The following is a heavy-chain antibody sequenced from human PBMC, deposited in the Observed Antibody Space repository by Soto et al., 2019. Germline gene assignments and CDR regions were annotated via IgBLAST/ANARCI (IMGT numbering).Heavy chain of an antibody. Sequence: EVQLAESGGGMVQPGGSLGLSCVASGFTFSSYDMHWVRQAPGKGLDYVSSISSNGGTTYYGNSVKGRFTISRDNSKNTLYLQMGSLRAEDMAVYYCVRRVSGNYDYWGQGTLVTVSS. D-gene: IGHD1-7*01. J-gene: IGHJ4*02. CDR3: VRRVSGNYDY. CDR1: GFTFSSYD. V-gene: IGHV3-64*01. CDR2: ISSNGGTT.